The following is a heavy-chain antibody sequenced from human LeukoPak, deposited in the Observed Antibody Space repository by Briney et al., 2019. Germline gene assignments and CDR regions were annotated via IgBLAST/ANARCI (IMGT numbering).Heavy chain of an antibody. CDR3: AKDIVGLQSYYYDSSGYFDI. CDR1: GFTFDDYA. D-gene: IGHD3-22*01. Sequence: PGRSLRLSCAASGFTFDDYAMHWVRQAPGKGLEWVSGISWNSGSIGYADSVEGRFTISRDNAKNSLYLQINSLRAEDTALYYCAKDIVGLQSYYYDSSGYFDIWGQGTMVTVSS. V-gene: IGHV3-9*01. J-gene: IGHJ3*02. CDR2: ISWNSGSI.